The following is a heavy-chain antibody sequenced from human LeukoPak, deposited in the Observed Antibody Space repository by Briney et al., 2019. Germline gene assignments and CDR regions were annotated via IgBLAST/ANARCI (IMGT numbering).Heavy chain of an antibody. CDR1: GFTFTSYA. V-gene: IGHV3-53*01. D-gene: IGHD6-19*01. J-gene: IGHJ4*02. CDR3: ARGGIGVAGDFEY. Sequence: GGSLRLSCAASGFTFTSYAMSWFRKAPGKGLEWVSVIYSGGSTYYADSVKGRFTISRDNSKNTLYLQMNSLRAEDTAVYYCARGGIGVAGDFEYWGQGTLVTVSS. CDR2: IYSGGST.